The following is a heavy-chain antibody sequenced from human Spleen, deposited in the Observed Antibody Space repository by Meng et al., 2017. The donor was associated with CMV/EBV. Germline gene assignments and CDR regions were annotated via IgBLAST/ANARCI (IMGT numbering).Heavy chain of an antibody. V-gene: IGHV1-46*01. D-gene: IGHD2-8*02. CDR2: INPSGGST. CDR1: YTFTRDY. Sequence: YTFTRDYLHWVRQAPGQGLEWMGIINPSGGSTSIAQKFQGRVTMTRDTSTSTVYMELSSLRSEDTGVYYCARGDVVVVSAKKYNWFDPWGQGTLVTVSS. CDR3: ARGDVVVVSAKKYNWFDP. J-gene: IGHJ5*02.